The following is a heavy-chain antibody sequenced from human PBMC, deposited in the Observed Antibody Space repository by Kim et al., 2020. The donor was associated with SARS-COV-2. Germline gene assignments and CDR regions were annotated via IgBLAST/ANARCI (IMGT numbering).Heavy chain of an antibody. Sequence: ASVKVSCKASGYTFTDYYIHWVRQAPGQGLEWMGRIGPNSGGTKYAQKFQYRVTMTRYTSISTAYMELRSLTSVDTAVYPCARSCTTTTCYLYLDPWGQGPLVTVS. D-gene: IGHD2-2*01. V-gene: IGHV1-2*06. J-gene: IGHJ5*02. CDR1: GYTFTDYY. CDR2: IGPNSGGT. CDR3: ARSCTTTTCYLYLDP.